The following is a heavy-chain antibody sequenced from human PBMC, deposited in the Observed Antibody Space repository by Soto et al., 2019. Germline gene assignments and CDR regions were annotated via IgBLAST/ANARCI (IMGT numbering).Heavy chain of an antibody. CDR3: ARDRNPGYCTNGVCSLNWFDP. CDR1: GFTFSNYN. CDR2: ISSSSSYI. D-gene: IGHD2-8*01. Sequence: GGSLILSCAASGFTFSNYNMNWFRQAPVKVPACVSSISSSSSYIYYADSVKGRFTISRDNAKNSLYLQMNSLRAEDTAVYYCARDRNPGYCTNGVCSLNWFDPWGQGTLVTVSS. J-gene: IGHJ5*02. V-gene: IGHV3-21*01.